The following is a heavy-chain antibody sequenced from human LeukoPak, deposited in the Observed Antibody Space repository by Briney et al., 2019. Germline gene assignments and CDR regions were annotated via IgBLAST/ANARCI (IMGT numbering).Heavy chain of an antibody. J-gene: IGHJ4*02. CDR2: IIPIFGTA. Sequence: SVKVSCKASGYTFTSYGISWVRQAPGQGLEWMGGIIPIFGTANYAQKFQGRVTITADESTSTAYMELSSLRSEDTAVYYCARDSGRGVAGNLDYWGQGTLVTVFS. D-gene: IGHD6-19*01. CDR1: GYTFTSYG. CDR3: ARDSGRGVAGNLDY. V-gene: IGHV1-69*13.